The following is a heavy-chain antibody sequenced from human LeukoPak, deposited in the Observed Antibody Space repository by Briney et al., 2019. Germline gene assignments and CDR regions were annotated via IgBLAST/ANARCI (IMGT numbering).Heavy chain of an antibody. CDR3: ARGAYYYGSGSYLPYYFDY. V-gene: IGHV4-34*01. CDR2: INHSGST. CDR1: GGSFSGYY. J-gene: IGHJ4*02. Sequence: SETLSLTCAVYGGSFSGYYWSWIRQPPGKGLEWIGEINHSGSTNYNPSLKSRVTISVDTSKNQFSLKLSSVTAADTAVYYCARGAYYYGSGSYLPYYFDYWGRGTLVTVSS. D-gene: IGHD3-10*01.